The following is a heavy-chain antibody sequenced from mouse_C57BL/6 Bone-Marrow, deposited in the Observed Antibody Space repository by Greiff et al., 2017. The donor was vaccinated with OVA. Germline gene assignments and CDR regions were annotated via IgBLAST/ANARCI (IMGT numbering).Heavy chain of an antibody. CDR1: GYAFTNYL. V-gene: IGHV1-54*01. D-gene: IGHD1-1*01. CDR3: ARGDYCSSAWFAY. J-gene: IGHJ3*01. Sequence: QVQLKQSGAELVRPGTSVKVSCKASGYAFTNYLIEWVKQRPGQGLEWIGVINPGSGGTNYNEKFKGKATLTADKSSSTAYMQLSSLTSEDSAVYFCARGDYCSSAWFAYWGQGTLVTVSA. CDR2: INPGSGGT.